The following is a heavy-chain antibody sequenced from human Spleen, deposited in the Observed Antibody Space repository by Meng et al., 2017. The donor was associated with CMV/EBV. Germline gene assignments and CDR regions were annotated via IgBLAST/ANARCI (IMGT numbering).Heavy chain of an antibody. V-gene: IGHV4-4*02. Sequence: SETLSLTCAVSGASISSRNWWSWVRQPPGKGLEWIGEIYHTGATNYNSALKSRVTISVDTSKSQFSLKLTSVTAADTAVYFCAREREATFDYWGQGTLVTVSS. CDR2: IYHTGAT. J-gene: IGHJ4*02. CDR3: AREREATFDY. CDR1: GASISSRNW.